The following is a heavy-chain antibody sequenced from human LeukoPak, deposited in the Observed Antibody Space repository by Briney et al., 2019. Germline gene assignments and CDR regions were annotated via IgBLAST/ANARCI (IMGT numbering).Heavy chain of an antibody. CDR2: IYYSGST. CDR1: GGSISSGGYY. V-gene: IGHV4-39*01. CDR3: ARQEAVAGSDY. D-gene: IGHD6-19*01. J-gene: IGHJ4*02. Sequence: SETLSLTCTVSGGSISSGGYYWSWIRQHPGKGLEWIGYIYYSGSTYYNPSLKSRVTISVDTSKNQFSLKLSSVTAADTAVYYCARQEAVAGSDYWGQGTLVTVSS.